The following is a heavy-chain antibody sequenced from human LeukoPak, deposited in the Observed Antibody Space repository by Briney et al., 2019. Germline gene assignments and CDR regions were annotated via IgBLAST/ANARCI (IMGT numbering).Heavy chain of an antibody. CDR1: GFTFSNHG. CDR2: ISYDGSNE. V-gene: IGHV3-30*18. D-gene: IGHD3-22*01. Sequence: GGSLRLSCAASGFTFSNHGMHWVRQTPGKGLEWVAVISYDGSNEYYADSVKGRSTISRDNSKNTLFLQMNSLRAEDTAVYYCAKGSGRWGYYDSSGYYYFDYWGQGTLVTVSS. CDR3: AKGSGRWGYYDSSGYYYFDY. J-gene: IGHJ4*02.